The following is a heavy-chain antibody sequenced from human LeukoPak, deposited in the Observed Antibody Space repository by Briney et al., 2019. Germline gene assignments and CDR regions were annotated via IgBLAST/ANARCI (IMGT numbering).Heavy chain of an antibody. CDR3: ARERGVLWFGDLYGMDV. CDR2: ISSSSSYT. CDR1: GFTFTDYY. D-gene: IGHD3-10*01. V-gene: IGHV3-11*06. Sequence: GGSLRLSWALSGFTFTDYYISWIRQAPGEGLGWVSYISSSSSYTNYADSVKGRFTISRDNAKNSLYLQMNSLRAEDTAVYYCARERGVLWFGDLYGMDVWGKGTTVTVSS. J-gene: IGHJ6*04.